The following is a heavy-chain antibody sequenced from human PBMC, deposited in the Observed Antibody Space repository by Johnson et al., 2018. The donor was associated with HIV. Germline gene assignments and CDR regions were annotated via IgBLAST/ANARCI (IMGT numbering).Heavy chain of an antibody. Sequence: VQLVESGGGVVQPGRSLRLSCAASGFTFSSYWMHWVRQAPGKGLVWVSRISSDGSSTYYADSVKGRFTISRDNSKNTLYLQMNSLKTEDTAVYYCSTDSDSRYAFDIWGQGTMLTVSS. D-gene: IGHD6-6*01. CDR1: GFTFSSYW. V-gene: IGHV3-74*01. CDR2: ISSDGSST. J-gene: IGHJ3*02. CDR3: STDSDSRYAFDI.